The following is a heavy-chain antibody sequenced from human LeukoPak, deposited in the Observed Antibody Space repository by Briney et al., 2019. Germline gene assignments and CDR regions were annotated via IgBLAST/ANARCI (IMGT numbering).Heavy chain of an antibody. CDR1: GYSISSGYY. V-gene: IGHV4-38-2*02. J-gene: IGHJ3*01. Sequence: SETLSLTCTVSGYSISSGYYWGWIRQPPGKGLEWIGSIYHSGSTNYNPSLKSRVTISVDTSKSLFSLRLTSATAADTAVYYCARDGDSGDFVGAFDVWGQGTLVTVSS. CDR3: ARDGDSGDFVGAFDV. D-gene: IGHD4-17*01. CDR2: IYHSGST.